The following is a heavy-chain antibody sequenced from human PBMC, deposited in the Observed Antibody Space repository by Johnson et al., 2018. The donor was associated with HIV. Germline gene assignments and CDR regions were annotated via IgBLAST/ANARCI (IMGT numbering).Heavy chain of an antibody. CDR1: GFTFSDHW. CDR3: VRGLDI. V-gene: IGHV3-74*02. CDR2: IKSDGRST. Sequence: VQLVESGGGVVRPGGSLRLSCAASGFTFSDHWMYWVRQAPGKGLVWVSRIKSDGRSTNYADSVKGRFTISRDNAKNTLYLQMNSLRAEDTAVYYCVRGLDIWGQGTEVTVSS. J-gene: IGHJ3*02.